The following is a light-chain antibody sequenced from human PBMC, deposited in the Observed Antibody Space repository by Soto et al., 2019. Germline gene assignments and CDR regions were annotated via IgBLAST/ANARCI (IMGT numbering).Light chain of an antibody. CDR1: QGISNY. CDR3: QQYENVPLT. J-gene: IGKJ4*01. V-gene: IGKV1-33*01. CDR2: DAS. Sequence: DLQMTQSPSSLSASFGGTVTITCQASQGISNYLNWYQQRPGKAPNLLIYDASSLERGVPSRFTGSGFGTDFTLTIDNLQPEDIATYYCQQYENVPLTFGGGTKVEIK.